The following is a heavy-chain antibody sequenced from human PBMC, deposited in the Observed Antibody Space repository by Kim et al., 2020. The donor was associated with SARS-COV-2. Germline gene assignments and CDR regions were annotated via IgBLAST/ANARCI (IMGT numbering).Heavy chain of an antibody. J-gene: IGHJ5*02. CDR1: GFFFPRYA. Sequence: GGSLRLSCAASGFFFPRYAMSWVRQAPGKGLEWVSAISPTGDETFYADSVKGRFTISRDDSKNTVDLQMNSLRADDTAVYYCANRLGGTSWYEHRGQGALITVSS. D-gene: IGHD3-16*01. CDR2: ISPTGDET. V-gene: IGHV3-23*01. CDR3: ANRLGGTSWYEH.